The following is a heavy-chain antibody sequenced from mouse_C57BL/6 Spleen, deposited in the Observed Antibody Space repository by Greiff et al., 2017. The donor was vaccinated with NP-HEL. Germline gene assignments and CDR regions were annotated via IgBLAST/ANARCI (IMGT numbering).Heavy chain of an antibody. CDR2: ISGGGGNT. Sequence: EVMLVESGGGLVKPGGSLKLSCAASGFTFSSYTMSWVRQTPEKRLEWVATISGGGGNTYYPDSVKGRFTISRDNAKNTLYLKMSSLRSEDTALYYCARQDGYYYYAMDYWGQGTSVTVSS. J-gene: IGHJ4*01. CDR1: GFTFSSYT. CDR3: ARQDGYYYYAMDY. V-gene: IGHV5-9*01. D-gene: IGHD2-3*01.